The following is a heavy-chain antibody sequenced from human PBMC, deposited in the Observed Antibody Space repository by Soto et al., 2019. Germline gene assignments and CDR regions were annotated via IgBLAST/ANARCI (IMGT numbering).Heavy chain of an antibody. D-gene: IGHD6-19*01. CDR2: IYYSGST. CDR1: GGSISSGGYY. Sequence: QVQLQESGPGLVKPSQTLSLTCTVSGGSISSGGYYWSWIRQHPGKGLEWIGYIYYSGSTYYNPSLKRRVTISVDTSKNQFSLKLSSVPAADTDVYYCASTREGRDGCNFGHWGQGTLVTVSS. V-gene: IGHV4-31*03. CDR3: ASTREGRDGCNFGH. J-gene: IGHJ4*02.